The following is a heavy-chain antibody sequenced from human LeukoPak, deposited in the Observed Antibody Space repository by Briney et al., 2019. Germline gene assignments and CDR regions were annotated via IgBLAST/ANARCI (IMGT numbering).Heavy chain of an antibody. CDR1: GFTIRDYG. CDR2: IRHDGNKK. D-gene: IGHD3-10*01. J-gene: IGHJ6*03. V-gene: IGHV3-30*02. CDR3: ARDHRGSGSRYYYYYMDV. Sequence: GGSLRLSCGASGFTIRDYGMLWVRQAPGKGLDWVAFIRHDGNKKLYADSVKGRFTISRDNAKNTLYLQMNSLRAEDTAVYYCARDHRGSGSRYYYYYMDVWGKGTTVTISS.